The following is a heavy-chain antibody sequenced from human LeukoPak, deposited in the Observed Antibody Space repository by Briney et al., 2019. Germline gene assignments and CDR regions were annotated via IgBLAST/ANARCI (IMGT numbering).Heavy chain of an antibody. CDR1: GFTFTDHY. J-gene: IGHJ4*02. CDR3: VREGEGPLSKDFDY. Sequence: ATVKVSCKSSGFTFTDHYIHWVRQGPGQGLEWMGYIGPHSTFTSSPQEFQGRVTMTRDASMSTAYMELTRLTSDDTAVYYCVREGEGPLSKDFDYWGQGTLVTVSS. CDR2: IGPHSTFT. D-gene: IGHD2/OR15-2a*01. V-gene: IGHV1-2*02.